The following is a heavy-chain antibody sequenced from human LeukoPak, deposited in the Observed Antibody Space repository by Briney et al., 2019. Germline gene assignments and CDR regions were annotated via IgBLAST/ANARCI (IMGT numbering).Heavy chain of an antibody. CDR3: ARDLCSTSSCYDY. D-gene: IGHD2-15*01. CDR1: GFTLSAYG. J-gene: IGHJ4*02. Sequence: PGTSLRLSCAASGFTLSAYGFHWVRQAPGKGPEWVAVIWYDGSRTYYVDSVKGRFTISRDDSKNTLYLQMSSLRAEDTAVYYCARDLCSTSSCYDYWGQGTLVTVSS. V-gene: IGHV3-33*01. CDR2: IWYDGSRT.